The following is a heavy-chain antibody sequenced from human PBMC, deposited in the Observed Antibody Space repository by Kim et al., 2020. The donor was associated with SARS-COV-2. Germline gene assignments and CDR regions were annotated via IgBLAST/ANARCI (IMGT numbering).Heavy chain of an antibody. CDR1: GFTVSSNY. J-gene: IGHJ4*02. CDR2: IYTSGTT. CDR3: ARAASPIWGYGSGMEFDY. D-gene: IGHD3-10*01. Sequence: GGSLRLSCAASGFTVSSNYMSWVRQAPGKGLEWVSVIYTSGTTHYADSVKGRFTISRHNSKNTLYLQMNSLRAEDTAVYYCARAASPIWGYGSGMEFDYWGQGTLVTVSS. V-gene: IGHV3-53*01.